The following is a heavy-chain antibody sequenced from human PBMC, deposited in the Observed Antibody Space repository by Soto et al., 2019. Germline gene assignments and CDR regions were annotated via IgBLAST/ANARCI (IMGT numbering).Heavy chain of an antibody. J-gene: IGHJ5*02. D-gene: IGHD2-15*01. CDR3: ARSPSSYCSGGSCIARWLPPGSYWFDP. V-gene: IGHV1-46*01. CDR2: INPSGGST. Sequence: ASVKVSCKASGYTFTSYYMHWVRQAPGQGLEWMGIINPSGGSTSYAQKFQGRVTVTRDTSTSTVYMELSSLRSEDTAVYYCARSPSSYCSGGSCIARWLPPGSYWFDPWGQGTLVTVSS. CDR1: GYTFTSYY.